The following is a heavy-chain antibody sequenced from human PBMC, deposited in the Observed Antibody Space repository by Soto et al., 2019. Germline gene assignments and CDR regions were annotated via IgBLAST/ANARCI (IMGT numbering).Heavy chain of an antibody. CDR2: IYYSGST. J-gene: IGHJ4*02. CDR3: ARDHPHSYGIYYFDY. D-gene: IGHD5-18*01. CDR1: GGSISSYY. Sequence: SETLSLTCTVSGGSISSYYWSWIRQPPGKGLEWIGYIYYSGSTNYNPSLKSRVTISVDTSKNQFSLKLSSVTAADTAVYYCARDHPHSYGIYYFDYWGQGTLVTVSS. V-gene: IGHV4-59*01.